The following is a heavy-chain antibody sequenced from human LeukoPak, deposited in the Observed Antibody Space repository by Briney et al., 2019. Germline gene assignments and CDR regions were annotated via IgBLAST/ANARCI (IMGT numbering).Heavy chain of an antibody. CDR3: ARIRDGYNDAYDI. Sequence: ASVKVSCKASGYTFTGYYMHWVRRAPGQGLEWMGWINPNSGGTNYAQNFQGRVTMTRDTSTSTVYMELSSLRSEDTAIYYCARIRDGYNDAYDIWGQGTMVTVSS. V-gene: IGHV1-2*02. J-gene: IGHJ3*02. CDR2: INPNSGGT. CDR1: GYTFTGYY. D-gene: IGHD5-24*01.